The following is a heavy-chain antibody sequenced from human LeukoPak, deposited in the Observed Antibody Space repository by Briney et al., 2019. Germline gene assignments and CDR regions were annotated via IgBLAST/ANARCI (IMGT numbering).Heavy chain of an antibody. V-gene: IGHV3-7*01. D-gene: IGHD2-15*01. CDR1: GFTFSNYW. Sequence: GGSLRPSCAASGFTFSNYWMSWVRQAPGKGLEWVANIKKDGSEKDYVDSVKGRFTISRDNAKNSLYLHMNSLRAEDTAVYYCARDGGYCSGSSCFADAFDVWGQRTRVTVSS. J-gene: IGHJ3*01. CDR2: IKKDGSEK. CDR3: ARDGGYCSGSSCFADAFDV.